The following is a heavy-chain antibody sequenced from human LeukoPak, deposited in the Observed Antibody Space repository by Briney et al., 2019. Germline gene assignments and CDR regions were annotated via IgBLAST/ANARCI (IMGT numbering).Heavy chain of an antibody. J-gene: IGHJ4*02. CDR2: VKSKAAGGTA. CDR3: ATEYYGAYNY. V-gene: IGHV3-15*01. D-gene: IGHD4-17*01. Sequence: PGGSLRLACAASGVTFTDAWMSCVRQAPGKGLEWVARVKSKAAGGTADYAAPVNGRFTISRDDSRDTLYLQMNGLKTEDIAVYYCATEYYGAYNYWGQGTLVTVSS. CDR1: GVTFTDAW.